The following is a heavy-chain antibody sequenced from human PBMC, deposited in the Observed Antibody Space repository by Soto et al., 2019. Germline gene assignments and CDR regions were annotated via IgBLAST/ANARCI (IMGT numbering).Heavy chain of an antibody. CDR2: ISWNSGSI. D-gene: IGHD3-3*01. J-gene: IGHJ4*02. CDR3: AKGYYDFWSGCFDY. CDR1: GFTFDDYA. Sequence: DVQLVESGGGLVQPGRSLRLSCAASGFTFDDYAMHWVRQAPGKGLEWVSGISWNSGSIGYADSVKGRFTISRDNAKNSLYLQMNSLRAEDTALYYCAKGYYDFWSGCFDYWGQGTLVTVSS. V-gene: IGHV3-9*01.